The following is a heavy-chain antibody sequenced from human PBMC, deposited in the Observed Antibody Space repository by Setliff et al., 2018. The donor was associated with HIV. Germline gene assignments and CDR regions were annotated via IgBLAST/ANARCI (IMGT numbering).Heavy chain of an antibody. Sequence: ASVKVFCKTSGYTFTSYDIHWVRQAPGQGPEWMGTITPSGGTTGYAQKFRGRLIVTRDTSTSTVYMELGSLRSEDMALYYCARGSYSGYTLDQWGQGTLVTVSS. CDR2: ITPSGGTT. CDR1: GYTFTSYD. J-gene: IGHJ4*02. V-gene: IGHV1-46*01. CDR3: ARGSYSGYTLDQ. D-gene: IGHD5-12*01.